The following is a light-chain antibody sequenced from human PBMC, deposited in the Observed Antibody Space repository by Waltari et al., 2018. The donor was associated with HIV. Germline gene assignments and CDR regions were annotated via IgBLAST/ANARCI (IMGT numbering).Light chain of an antibody. CDR2: EDN. CDR3: QSYDSNDPWV. V-gene: IGLV6-57*04. CDR1: SGNIASNY. Sequence: NFKLTQPPSVSASPGKTVTISCTRRSGNIASNYVQCYQQRPGSAHTTVIYEDNQRPPGVPDRFSGSIDSSSNSASLTISGLKTEDEADYYCQSYDSNDPWVFGGGTKLTVL. J-gene: IGLJ3*02.